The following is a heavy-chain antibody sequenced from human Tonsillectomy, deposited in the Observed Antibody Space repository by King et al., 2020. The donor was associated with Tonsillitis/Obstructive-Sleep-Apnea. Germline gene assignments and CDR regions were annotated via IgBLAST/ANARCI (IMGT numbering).Heavy chain of an antibody. D-gene: IGHD3-9*01. CDR3: ARAGDDILTSYAPTWFDP. V-gene: IGHV4-59*01. J-gene: IGHJ5*02. CDR1: GGSISSYY. Sequence: VQLQESGPGLVKPSETLSLTCTVSGGSISSYYWSWIRQPPGKGLEWIGYIYYSGSTNYNPSLKSRVTISVDTSKNQFSLKLRSVTAADTAVYYCARAGDDILTSYAPTWFDPWGQGTLVTVSS. CDR2: IYYSGST.